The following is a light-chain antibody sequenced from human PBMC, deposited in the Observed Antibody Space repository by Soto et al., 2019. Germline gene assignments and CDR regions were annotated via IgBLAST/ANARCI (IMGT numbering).Light chain of an antibody. V-gene: IGLV1-44*01. CDR2: SNN. J-gene: IGLJ2*01. CDR3: AAWDDSLNGVI. CDR1: SSNIGSHT. Sequence: QSVLTQPPSASGTPGQRITISCSGSSSNIGSHTVNSHQQVPGTAPKLLIYSNNERPSGVPDRFSGSKSGTSASLAISGLQSGDEADYYCAAWDDSLNGVIFGGGTKVTVL.